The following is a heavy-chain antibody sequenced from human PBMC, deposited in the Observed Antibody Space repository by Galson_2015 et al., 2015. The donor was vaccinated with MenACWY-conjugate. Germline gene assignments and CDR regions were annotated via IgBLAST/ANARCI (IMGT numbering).Heavy chain of an antibody. Sequence: SLRLSCAASGFTFSNAWMNWVRQAPGKGLEWVGRIKSKTDGGTTDYAAPVKGRFTISRDDSKNTLYLQMNSLKTEDTAVYYCTTVDDYVSYYYYYMDVWGKGTTVTVSS. V-gene: IGHV3-15*07. CDR2: IKSKTDGGTT. CDR3: TTVDDYVSYYYYYMDV. D-gene: IGHD4-17*01. J-gene: IGHJ6*03. CDR1: GFTFSNAW.